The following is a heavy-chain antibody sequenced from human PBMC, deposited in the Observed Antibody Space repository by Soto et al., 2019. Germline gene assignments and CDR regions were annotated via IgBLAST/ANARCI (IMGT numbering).Heavy chain of an antibody. CDR3: ARVTSDQCAGTSCPWGWFDP. CDR2: MKQDGSEK. D-gene: IGHD2-2*01. V-gene: IGHV3-7*03. J-gene: IGHJ5*02. Sequence: HPGGSLRLSCAASGFTLRSYWMTWVRQAPGKGLEWVASMKQDGSEKYYVDPVKGRFSISGDTAENSLYLQMNSLRAVDTAVYYCARVTSDQCAGTSCPWGWFDPWGQGTLVTVSS. CDR1: GFTLRSYW.